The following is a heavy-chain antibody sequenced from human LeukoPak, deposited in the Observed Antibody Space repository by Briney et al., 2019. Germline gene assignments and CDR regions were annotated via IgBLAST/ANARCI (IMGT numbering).Heavy chain of an antibody. Sequence: LSLTCTVSGGSVSSGSYYWSWIRQPPGKGLEWISYISGSGSVSYYEDSVKGRFTISRDNAKNSLYLQMNSLRDEDTALYYCARDGGFGFLAAFDIWGQGTMVTVSS. D-gene: IGHD3-10*01. CDR3: ARDGGFGFLAAFDI. CDR2: ISGSGSVS. V-gene: IGHV3-11*04. J-gene: IGHJ3*02. CDR1: GGSVSSGSYY.